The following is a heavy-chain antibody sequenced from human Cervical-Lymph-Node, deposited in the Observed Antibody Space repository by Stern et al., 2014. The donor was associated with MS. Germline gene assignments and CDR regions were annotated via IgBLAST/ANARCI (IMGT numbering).Heavy chain of an antibody. CDR1: GFSFSTYW. V-gene: IGHV5-51*01. D-gene: IGHD2-8*01. J-gene: IGHJ6*02. CDR2: NYPDDSDT. Sequence: EVQLVESGAEVKKAGESLKISCKGSGFSFSTYWIGWVRQMPGKGLEWMGINYPDDSDTRYSPSFQGQVTISADKSINTAYLQWSSLKASDTAIYYCARSEGMVYYYYGMDVWGQGTTVTVSS. CDR3: ARSEGMVYYYYGMDV.